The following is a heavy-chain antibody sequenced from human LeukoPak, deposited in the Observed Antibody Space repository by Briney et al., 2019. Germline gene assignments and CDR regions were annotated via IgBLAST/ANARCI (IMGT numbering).Heavy chain of an antibody. J-gene: IGHJ4*02. CDR1: GYTLTELS. Sequence: ASVKVSCKVSGYTLTELSMHWVRQAPGKGLEWMGGFDPEDDETIYGPKFRGRVTMTEDTSTDTAYMELSSLRSEDTAVYYCATYSLVRGLFITKTLDYWGQGSLVTVSS. V-gene: IGHV1-24*01. CDR2: FDPEDDET. D-gene: IGHD3-10*01. CDR3: ATYSLVRGLFITKTLDY.